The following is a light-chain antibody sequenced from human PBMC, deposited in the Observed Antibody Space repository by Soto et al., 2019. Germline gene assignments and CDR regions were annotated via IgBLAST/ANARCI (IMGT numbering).Light chain of an antibody. CDR1: QSVLYSSNNKNY. V-gene: IGKV4-1*01. CDR2: WAS. J-gene: IGKJ2*01. Sequence: DIVMTQSPDSLAVSLGERATVNCKSSQSVLYSSNNKNYLAWYQQKPGQPPKLLIFWASTRDSGVPDRFSGSGSETDFTLTISSLQPEDIATYYCQQYDNLPYTFGQGTKLEIK. CDR3: QQYDNLPYT.